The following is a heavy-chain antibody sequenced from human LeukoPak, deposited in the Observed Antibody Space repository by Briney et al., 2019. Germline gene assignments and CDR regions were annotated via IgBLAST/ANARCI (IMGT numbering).Heavy chain of an antibody. CDR2: INPNSGGT. Sequence: AASVKVSCKASGYTFTGYYMHWVRQAPGQGLEWMGWINPNSGGTNYAQKFQGRVTMTRDTSISTAYMELSRLRSDDTAVYYCARAGPPFLWFGELSHPLFDYWGQGTLVTVSS. D-gene: IGHD3-10*01. CDR1: GYTFTGYY. J-gene: IGHJ4*02. CDR3: ARAGPPFLWFGELSHPLFDY. V-gene: IGHV1-2*02.